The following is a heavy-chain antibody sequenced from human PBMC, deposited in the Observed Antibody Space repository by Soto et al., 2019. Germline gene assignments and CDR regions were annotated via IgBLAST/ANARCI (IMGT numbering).Heavy chain of an antibody. CDR3: ARDREYSFGLTYDI. J-gene: IGHJ3*02. CDR2: IYYSGST. Sequence: SDTLSLTCTVSGGSISSYYWSWIRQPPGKGLEWIGYIYYSGSTNYNPSLKSRVTILLGTSKNQISLNLRSVTAADTAVYYCARDREYSFGLTYDIWGQGTMVTVSS. D-gene: IGHD3-3*01. CDR1: GGSISSYY. V-gene: IGHV4-59*01.